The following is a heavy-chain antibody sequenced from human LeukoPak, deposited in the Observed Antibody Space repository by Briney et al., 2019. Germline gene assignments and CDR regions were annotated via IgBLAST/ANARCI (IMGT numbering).Heavy chain of an antibody. Sequence: PSQTLFLTCTVSGGSISSGGYYWSWIRQHPGKGLEWIGYIYYSGSTYYNPSLKSRVTISVDTSKNQFSLKLSSVTAADTAVYYCARQYGSGSYYLYYFDYWGQGTLVTVSS. CDR2: IYYSGST. J-gene: IGHJ4*02. V-gene: IGHV4-31*03. D-gene: IGHD3-10*01. CDR1: GGSISSGGYY. CDR3: ARQYGSGSYYLYYFDY.